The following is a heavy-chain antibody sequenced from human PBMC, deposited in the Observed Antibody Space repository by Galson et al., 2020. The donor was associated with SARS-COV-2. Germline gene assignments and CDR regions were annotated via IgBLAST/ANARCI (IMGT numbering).Heavy chain of an antibody. Sequence: ASATLSLTCTVSGGSIISHYSWGWVRQPPGKGLEWIGSIYYSGSTYFNPSLMSRVTISVDTSKNQFSLKLSSVTAADTAVYYCASGGAVAVDLSYFNEWGQGTLVTVSS. CDR2: IYYSGST. V-gene: IGHV4-39*01. J-gene: IGHJ4*02. CDR3: ASGGAVAVDLSYFNE. D-gene: IGHD3-3*01. CDR1: GGSIISHYS.